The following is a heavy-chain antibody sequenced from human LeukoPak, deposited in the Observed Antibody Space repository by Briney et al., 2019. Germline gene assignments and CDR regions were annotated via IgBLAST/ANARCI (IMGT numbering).Heavy chain of an antibody. J-gene: IGHJ4*02. CDR1: GYIFTNYY. D-gene: IGHD6-19*01. V-gene: IGHV1-46*01. Sequence: ASVKVSCKASGYIFTNYYMHWVRQAPGQGLEWMGIINPSGGSTDYAQNFQGRVTMTRDTSTSTVYMELSSLRSEDTAVYYCARVGSGWFTVDYWGQGTLVTVSS. CDR2: INPSGGST. CDR3: ARVGSGWFTVDY.